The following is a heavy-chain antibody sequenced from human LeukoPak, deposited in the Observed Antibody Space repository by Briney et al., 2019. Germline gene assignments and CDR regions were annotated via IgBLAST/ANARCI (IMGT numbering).Heavy chain of an antibody. CDR2: IYPGDSDP. J-gene: IGHJ4*02. CDR1: GYTFTTYW. Sequence: SGESLKISCKGSGYTFTTYWIGWVREMPGKGLEWMGIIYPGDSDPRYSPSFQGQVTISADKSISTAYLQWSSLKASDSAMYYCVRHGLGSSWFGFDYWGQGTLVTVSS. D-gene: IGHD6-13*01. CDR3: VRHGLGSSWFGFDY. V-gene: IGHV5-51*01.